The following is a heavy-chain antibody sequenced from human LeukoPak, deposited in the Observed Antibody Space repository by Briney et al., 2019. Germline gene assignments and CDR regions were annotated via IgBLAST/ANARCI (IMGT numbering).Heavy chain of an antibody. J-gene: IGHJ6*02. D-gene: IGHD6-6*01. Sequence: GGSLRLSCAASGFTFSSYSMNWVRQAPGKGLEWVSSISSSSSYIYYADSVKGRFTISRDNAKNSLYLQMNSLRAEDTAVYYCARVTRIAARRVAYYGMDVWGQGTTVTVPS. CDR2: ISSSSSYI. CDR3: ARVTRIAARRVAYYGMDV. V-gene: IGHV3-21*01. CDR1: GFTFSSYS.